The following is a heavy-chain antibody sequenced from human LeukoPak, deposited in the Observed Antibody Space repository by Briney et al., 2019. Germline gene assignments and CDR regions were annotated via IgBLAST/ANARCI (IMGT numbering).Heavy chain of an antibody. CDR2: ISAYNGNT. CDR3: ASLVGAITGDNY. Sequence: ASVKVSCKASGYTFTSYGISWVRQAPGQGLGWMGWISAYNGNTNYAQNLQGRVTMTTDTSTSTAYMELRSLRTDDTAVYYCASLVGAITGDNYWGKEPLVTVSS. CDR1: GYTFTSYG. V-gene: IGHV1-18*01. J-gene: IGHJ4*02. D-gene: IGHD1-26*01.